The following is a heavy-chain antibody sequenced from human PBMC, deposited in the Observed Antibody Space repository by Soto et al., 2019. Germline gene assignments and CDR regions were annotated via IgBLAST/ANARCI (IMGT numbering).Heavy chain of an antibody. CDR2: ISWNSGSI. Sequence: EVQLVESGGGLVQPGRSLRLSCAASGFTFDDYAMHWVRQAPGKGLEWVSGISWNSGSIGYADSVKGRFTISRDNAKNALYLQVNSLRAEDTALYYCAKAAITMVRGVISYYGMDVWGQGTTVTVSS. V-gene: IGHV3-9*01. CDR3: AKAAITMVRGVISYYGMDV. D-gene: IGHD3-10*01. J-gene: IGHJ6*02. CDR1: GFTFDDYA.